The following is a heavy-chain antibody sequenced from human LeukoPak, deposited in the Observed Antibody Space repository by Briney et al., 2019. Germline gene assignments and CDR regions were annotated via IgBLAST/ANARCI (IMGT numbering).Heavy chain of an antibody. CDR3: AKGLTVLRFLGRLSNFDY. CDR2: ISYDGSNK. J-gene: IGHJ4*02. V-gene: IGHV3-30*18. Sequence: HPGGSLRLSCAASGFTFSSYGMHWVRQAPGKGLEWVAVISYDGSNKYYADSVKGRFTISRDNSKNTLYLQMNSLRAEDTAVYYCAKGLTVLRFLGRLSNFDYWGQGTLVTVSS. D-gene: IGHD3-3*01. CDR1: GFTFSSYG.